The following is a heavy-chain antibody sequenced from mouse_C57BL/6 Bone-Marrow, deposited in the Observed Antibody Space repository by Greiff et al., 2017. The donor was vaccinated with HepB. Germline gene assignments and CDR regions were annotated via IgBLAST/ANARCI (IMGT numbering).Heavy chain of an antibody. D-gene: IGHD1-1*01. CDR3: EREEYYYGPAWFAY. Sequence: QVQLQQPGAELVKPGASVKMSCKASGYTFTSYWITWVKQRPGQGLEWIGDIYPGSGSTNYNEKFKSKATLTVDTSSSTAYMQLSSLTSEDSAVYYCEREEYYYGPAWFAYWGQGTLVTVSA. CDR1: GYTFTSYW. V-gene: IGHV1-55*01. J-gene: IGHJ3*01. CDR2: IYPGSGST.